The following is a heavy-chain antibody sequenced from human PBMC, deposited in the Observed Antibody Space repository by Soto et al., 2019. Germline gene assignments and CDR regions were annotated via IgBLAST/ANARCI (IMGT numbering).Heavy chain of an antibody. CDR1: GFTFSNAW. Sequence: GGSLRLSCAASGFTFSNAWMNWVRQAPGKGLEWVGRIKSKTDGGTTDYAAPVKGRFTISRDDSKNTLYLQMNSLKTEDTAVYYCTTPTGIAAAGTYPHWNYYYGMDVWGQGTTVTVSS. CDR3: TTPTGIAAAGTYPHWNYYYGMDV. J-gene: IGHJ6*02. CDR2: IKSKTDGGTT. V-gene: IGHV3-15*07. D-gene: IGHD6-13*01.